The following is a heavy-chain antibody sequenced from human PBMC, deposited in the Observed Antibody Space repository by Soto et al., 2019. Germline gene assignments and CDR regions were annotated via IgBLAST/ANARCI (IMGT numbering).Heavy chain of an antibody. D-gene: IGHD6-19*01. V-gene: IGHV1-8*01. Sequence: QVQLVQSGAEVTKPGASVKVSCKASGYTFTSYDINWVRQATGQGLEWMGWMNPNSGNTGYAQKFQGRVTMTRNTSINTAYMELSSLRSEDTAVYYCARERSSGWYVDYWGQATLVTVSS. CDR1: GYTFTSYD. J-gene: IGHJ4*02. CDR3: ARERSSGWYVDY. CDR2: MNPNSGNT.